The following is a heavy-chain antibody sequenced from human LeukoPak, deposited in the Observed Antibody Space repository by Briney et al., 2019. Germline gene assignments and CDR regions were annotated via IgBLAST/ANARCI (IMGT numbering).Heavy chain of an antibody. V-gene: IGHV1-8*01. CDR2: TNPNSGRT. D-gene: IGHD3-22*01. CDR3: ARLSQTPAYYDTSVYFHFGY. CDR1: GCTFISYD. J-gene: IGHJ4*02. Sequence: ASVKVSCTASGCTFISYDINWVRQATGQGLEWVGWTNPNSGRTGYAQKFQGRVTMTRNTSINTAYMELSSLRSEDTAVYYCARLSQTPAYYDTSVYFHFGYWGQGTLVTVSS.